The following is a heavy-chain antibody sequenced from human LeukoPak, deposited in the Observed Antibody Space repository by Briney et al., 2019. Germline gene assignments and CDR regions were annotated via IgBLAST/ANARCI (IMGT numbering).Heavy chain of an antibody. CDR1: GDSISSHY. CDR3: ARHRAFTAALDY. V-gene: IGHV4-59*08. D-gene: IGHD3-3*02. J-gene: IGHJ4*02. CDR2: IYYSGDT. Sequence: PSETLSLTCTVSGDSISSHYWSWIRQPPGKGLEWIGYIYYSGDTKHNPSLKSRVTISVDTSKNQFSLNLRSVTAADMAVYYCARHRAFTAALDYWGQGTLVTVSS.